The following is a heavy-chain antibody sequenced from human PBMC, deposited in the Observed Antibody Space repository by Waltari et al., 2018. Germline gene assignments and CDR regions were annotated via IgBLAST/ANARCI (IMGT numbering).Heavy chain of an antibody. D-gene: IGHD5-12*01. V-gene: IGHV4-34*01. J-gene: IGHJ4*02. Sequence: QVQLQQWGAGLLKPSETLSLTCAVYGGSFSGYYWSWIRQPPGKGLEWIGEINHSGSPNYNPSLKSRVTISVDTSKNQFSLKLSSVTAADTAVYYCARYVPGYSGYDFDYWGQGTLVTVSS. CDR2: INHSGSP. CDR1: GGSFSGYY. CDR3: ARYVPGYSGYDFDY.